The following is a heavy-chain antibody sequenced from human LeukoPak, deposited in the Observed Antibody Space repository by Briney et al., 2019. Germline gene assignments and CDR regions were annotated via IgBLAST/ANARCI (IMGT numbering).Heavy chain of an antibody. D-gene: IGHD3-9*01. Sequence: GGSLRLSCAASGFTFSSYAMTWVRQAPGKGLEWVSTISGSGGSAYYADSVKGRFTISRDNSKNTLYLQMNSLRAEDTAIFYCAKASHYDVLTGRFTARFYYFDYWGQGTLVTVSS. V-gene: IGHV3-23*01. CDR1: GFTFSSYA. CDR3: AKASHYDVLTGRFTARFYYFDY. CDR2: ISGSGGSA. J-gene: IGHJ4*02.